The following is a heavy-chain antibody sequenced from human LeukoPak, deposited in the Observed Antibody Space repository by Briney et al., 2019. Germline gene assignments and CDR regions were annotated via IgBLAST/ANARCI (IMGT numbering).Heavy chain of an antibody. Sequence: SETLSLTCTVSGGSISTYYWSWIRQPPGKGLEWIGYIYYSGSTYYNPSLKSRVTISVDTSKNQFSLKLSSVTAADTAVYYCARDSEGVDYWGQGTLVTVSS. D-gene: IGHD3-16*01. CDR2: IYYSGST. CDR1: GGSISTYY. V-gene: IGHV4-59*12. CDR3: ARDSEGVDY. J-gene: IGHJ4*02.